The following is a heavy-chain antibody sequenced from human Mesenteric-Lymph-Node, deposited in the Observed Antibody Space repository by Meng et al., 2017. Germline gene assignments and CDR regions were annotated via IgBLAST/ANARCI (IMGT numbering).Heavy chain of an antibody. CDR2: ISGSGDST. D-gene: IGHD6-13*01. CDR1: GFTFSSYS. J-gene: IGHJ6*02. CDR3: ARDLSTYSSSWYIAYYYYGMDV. Sequence: GESLKISCAASGFTFSSYSMNWVRQAPGKGLEWVAAISGSGDSTFYADSVKGRFTVSRDNSRNSLYLQMNSLRAEDTAVYYCARDLSTYSSSWYIAYYYYGMDVWSQGTTVTVSS. V-gene: IGHV3-23*01.